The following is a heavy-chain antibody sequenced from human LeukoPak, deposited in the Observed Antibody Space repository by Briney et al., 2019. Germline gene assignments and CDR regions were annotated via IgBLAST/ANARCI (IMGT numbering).Heavy chain of an antibody. CDR1: GGSLSPYY. CDR2: IYSSGTT. D-gene: IGHD2-2*02. CDR3: AREGGYCNSGYCYISLDY. V-gene: IGHV4-4*07. Sequence: PSETLSLTCTISGGSLSPYYWNWIRQPAGKGLEWIGRIYSSGTTNYNPSLRSRVSMSVDTSKNQFSLKLSSVIAADTAVYYCAREGGYCNSGYCYISLDYWGQGALLTVSS. J-gene: IGHJ4*02.